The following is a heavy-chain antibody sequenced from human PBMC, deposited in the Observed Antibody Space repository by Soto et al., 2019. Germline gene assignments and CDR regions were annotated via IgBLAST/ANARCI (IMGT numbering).Heavy chain of an antibody. D-gene: IGHD4-4*01. CDR2: ISDDGSNK. J-gene: IGHJ5*02. V-gene: IGHV3-30-3*01. Sequence: LRLSCAASGFTFNSYAMHWVRQAPGKGLEWVAVISDDGSNKHYADSEEGRFTISRDNSKNTLYLQMNNLRVEDTAVYYCARDQGRTVSRGDWFDPWGQGTLVTVPQ. CDR3: ARDQGRTVSRGDWFDP. CDR1: GFTFNSYA.